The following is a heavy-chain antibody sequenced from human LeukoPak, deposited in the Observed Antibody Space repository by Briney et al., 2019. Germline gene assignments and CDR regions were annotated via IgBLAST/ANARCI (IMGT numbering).Heavy chain of an antibody. Sequence: GGSLRLSCAASGFTFSDYCMSRIRQAPGKGLEWVSYISSSGSTIYYADSVKGRFTISRDNAKNSLYLQMNSLRAEDTAVYYCARWSEVWSGYFDYWGQGTLVTVSS. CDR3: ARWSEVWSGYFDY. CDR1: GFTFSDYC. J-gene: IGHJ4*02. V-gene: IGHV3-11*01. CDR2: ISSSGSTI. D-gene: IGHD3-3*01.